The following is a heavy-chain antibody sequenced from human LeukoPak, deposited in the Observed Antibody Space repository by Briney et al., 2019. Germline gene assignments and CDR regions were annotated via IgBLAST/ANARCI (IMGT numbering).Heavy chain of an antibody. V-gene: IGHV4-39*01. CDR1: GGSISSSSYY. CDR3: ARGWQQLNSD. D-gene: IGHD6-13*01. CDR2: IYYSGST. J-gene: IGHJ4*02. Sequence: PSETLSLTCTVSGGSISSSSYYWGWIRQPPGKGLEWIGSIYYSGSTYYNPSLKSRVTISVDTSKNQFSLKLSSVTAADTAVYYCARGWQQLNSDWGQGTLVTVSS.